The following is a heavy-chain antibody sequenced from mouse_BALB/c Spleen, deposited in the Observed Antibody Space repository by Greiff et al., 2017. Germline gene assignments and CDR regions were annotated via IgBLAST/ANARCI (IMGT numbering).Heavy chain of an antibody. D-gene: IGHD1-1*01. CDR2: IYPGDGST. J-gene: IGHJ2*01. CDR1: GYTFTSYD. Sequence: QVQLQQSGPELVKPGALVKISCKASGYTFTSYDINWVKQRPGQGLEWIGWIYPGDGSTKYNEKFKGKATLTADNTSSTAYMQLSSLTSESSAVYFFARSDYGSSYENYYFDDWGQGTTLTVSS. CDR3: ARSDYGSSYENYYFDD. V-gene: IGHV1S56*01.